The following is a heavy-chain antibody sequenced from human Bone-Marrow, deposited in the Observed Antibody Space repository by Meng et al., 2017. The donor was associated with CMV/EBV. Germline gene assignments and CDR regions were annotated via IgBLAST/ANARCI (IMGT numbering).Heavy chain of an antibody. Sequence: SETLSLTCTVSGYSISSGYYWGWIRQPPGKGLEWIGSIYHSGSTYYNPSLKSRVTISVDTSKNQFSLKLRSVTAADTAVYNCARVTSRHGWFDPCEQGILVVASS. D-gene: IGHD1-1*01. CDR3: ARVTSRHGWFDP. CDR2: IYHSGST. CDR1: GYSISSGYY. V-gene: IGHV4-38-2*02. J-gene: IGHJ5*02.